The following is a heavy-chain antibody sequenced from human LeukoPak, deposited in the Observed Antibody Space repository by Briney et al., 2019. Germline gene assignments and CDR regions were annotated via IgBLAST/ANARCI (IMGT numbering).Heavy chain of an antibody. Sequence: GGSLRLSCAAFGFTFSSFAMTWVRQAPGKGLEWVLSITGRHGPTYNTDSVKGRFTISRDNSQNTLYLQMNSLRAEDTAVYYCTKDPNGDYVGAFDPWGQGTLVTVSS. J-gene: IGHJ5*02. CDR2: ITGRHGPT. CDR3: TKDPNGDYVGAFDP. V-gene: IGHV3-23*01. D-gene: IGHD4-17*01. CDR1: GFTFSSFA.